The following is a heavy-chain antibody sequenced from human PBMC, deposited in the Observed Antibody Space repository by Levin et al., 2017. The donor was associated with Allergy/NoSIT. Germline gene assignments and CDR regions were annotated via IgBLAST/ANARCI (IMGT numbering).Heavy chain of an antibody. V-gene: IGHV5-51*01. CDR3: ARHDGFVVVPDAISYFYGMDV. Sequence: GESLKISCKGSGDSFSRYWIGWVRQAPGKGLEWMGIIYPGDSDTRYSPSFQGQVTMSADKFINTAYLQWSSLKASDTAIYYCARHDGFVVVPDAISYFYGMDVWGQGSTVTVSS. J-gene: IGHJ6*02. CDR1: GDSFSRYW. D-gene: IGHD2-2*01. CDR2: IYPGDSDT.